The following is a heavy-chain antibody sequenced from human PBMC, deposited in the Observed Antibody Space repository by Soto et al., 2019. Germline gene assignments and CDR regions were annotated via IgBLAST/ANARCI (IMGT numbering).Heavy chain of an antibody. V-gene: IGHV3-30-3*01. CDR1: RFTFSYYA. Sequence: QVQLVESGGGVVQPGRSLRLSCAASRFTFSYYAMHWIRQAPGKGLEWMAVILSDGSKQYYSESVKGRFTISRDNSKSTRYLQMNSLRVEDTAVYYCVRAIAWAGRDTFDMWGQGTMVTVSS. J-gene: IGHJ3*02. CDR2: ILSDGSKQ. CDR3: VRAIAWAGRDTFDM. D-gene: IGHD6-19*01.